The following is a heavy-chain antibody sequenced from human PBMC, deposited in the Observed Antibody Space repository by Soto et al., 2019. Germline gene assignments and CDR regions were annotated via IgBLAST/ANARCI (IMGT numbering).Heavy chain of an antibody. D-gene: IGHD6-6*01. CDR2: ISAYNGNT. V-gene: IGHV1-18*01. CDR3: AVGGYSSSSDYYYGMDV. CDR1: GYTFTSYG. J-gene: IGHJ6*02. Sequence: ASVKVSCKASGYTFTSYGISWVRQAPGQGLEWMGWISAYNGNTNYAQKLQGRVTMTTDTSTSTAYMELRSLRSDDTVVYYCAVGGYSSSSDYYYGMDVWGQGTTVTVSS.